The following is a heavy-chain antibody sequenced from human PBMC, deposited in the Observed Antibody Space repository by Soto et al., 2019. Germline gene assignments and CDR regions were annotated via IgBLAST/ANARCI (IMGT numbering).Heavy chain of an antibody. V-gene: IGHV3-23*01. Sequence: EVQLLDSGGGLVQPGGSLRLSCAASGFTFSNYAMTWVRQGPGKGLEWVSGISGSGGRSYYADSVKGRFTISRDNSQRTLYLQMNSLRAADTAVYYCAKAYFVWSSEQPYYFDYWGQGTLVTVSS. CDR1: GFTFSNYA. CDR2: ISGSGGRS. D-gene: IGHD3-16*01. CDR3: AKAYFVWSSEQPYYFDY. J-gene: IGHJ4*02.